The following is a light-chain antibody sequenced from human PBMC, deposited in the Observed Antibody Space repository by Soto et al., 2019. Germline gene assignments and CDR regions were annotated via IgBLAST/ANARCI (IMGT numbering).Light chain of an antibody. Sequence: DIVMTQSPDSLAVSLGEMATINGKSSQSVLYSSNNRDSLAWYQQKPGLPPKLLIYWASIRASGVPDRFSGGGSGTAFTLSISSLQSEDVAVYYFQQYYSTMYTFGQGTKLEIK. V-gene: IGKV4-1*01. CDR3: QQYYSTMYT. CDR2: WAS. J-gene: IGKJ2*01. CDR1: QSVLYSSNNRDS.